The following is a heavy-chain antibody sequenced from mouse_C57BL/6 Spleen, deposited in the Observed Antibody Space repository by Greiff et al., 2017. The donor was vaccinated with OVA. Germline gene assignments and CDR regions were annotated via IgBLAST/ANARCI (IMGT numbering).Heavy chain of an antibody. CDR2: IDPSDSYT. J-gene: IGHJ2*01. D-gene: IGHD2-3*01. V-gene: IGHV1-50*01. Sequence: QVQLKQPGAELVKPGASVKLSCKASGYTFTSYWMQWVKQRPGQGLEWIGEIDPSDSYTNYNQKFKGKATLTVDTSSSTAYMQLSSLTSEDSAVYYCERVDGYFDYWGQGTTLTVSS. CDR3: ERVDGYFDY. CDR1: GYTFTSYW.